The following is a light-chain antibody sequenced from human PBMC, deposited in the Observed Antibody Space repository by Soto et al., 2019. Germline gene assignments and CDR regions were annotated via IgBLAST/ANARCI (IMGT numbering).Light chain of an antibody. J-gene: IGLJ2*01. CDR2: DVS. Sequence: QSALTQPASVSGSPGQSITISCTGTSSDVGGYNYVSWYQQHPGKAPKLMIYDVSNRPSGVSNRFSGSKSGNTASLTIPGLQAEDEADYYCNSYTSSSTVVFGGGTKLTVL. CDR1: SSDVGGYNY. CDR3: NSYTSSSTVV. V-gene: IGLV2-14*03.